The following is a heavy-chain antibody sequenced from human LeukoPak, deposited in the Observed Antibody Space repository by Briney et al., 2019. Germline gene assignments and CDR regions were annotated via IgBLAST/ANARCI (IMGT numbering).Heavy chain of an antibody. CDR1: GFTFSIHS. J-gene: IGHJ3*02. CDR2: ITRSSSTI. Sequence: GGSLRLSCAASGFTFSIHSMNWVRQAPGKGLEWLSYITRSSSTIYYADSVKGRFTISRDNAKNSLYLQMNSLRVDDTAVYYCATADRGAFDIWGQGTMVIVSS. CDR3: ATADRGAFDI. V-gene: IGHV3-48*01.